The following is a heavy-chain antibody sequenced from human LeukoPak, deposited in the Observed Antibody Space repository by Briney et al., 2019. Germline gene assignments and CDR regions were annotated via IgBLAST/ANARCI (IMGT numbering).Heavy chain of an antibody. Sequence: GGSLRLSCAASGFTFSSYAMSWVRQAPGKGLEWVSAISGSGGSTYYADSVKGRFTISRDNSKNTLYLQMNSLRAEDTAVYYCAKGEGIAARFYYYYYMDVWGKGTTVTVSS. CDR2: ISGSGGST. V-gene: IGHV3-23*01. CDR1: GFTFSSYA. CDR3: AKGEGIAARFYYYYYMDV. J-gene: IGHJ6*03. D-gene: IGHD6-6*01.